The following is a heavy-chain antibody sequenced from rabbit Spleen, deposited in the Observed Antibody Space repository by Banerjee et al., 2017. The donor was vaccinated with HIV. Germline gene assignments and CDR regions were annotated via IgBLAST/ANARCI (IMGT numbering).Heavy chain of an antibody. Sequence: QSLEESGGDLVKPGASLTLTCTASGFSFSSSHYMCWVRQAPGKGLEWIACMYTGSSGSTYYASWAKGRFTISRTSSTTVTLRMTSLTAADTATYFCARDLVGVIGWNFYLWGPGTLVTVS. CDR1: GFSFSSSHY. CDR2: MYTGSSGST. CDR3: ARDLVGVIGWNFYL. D-gene: IGHD1-1*01. J-gene: IGHJ4*01. V-gene: IGHV1S40*01.